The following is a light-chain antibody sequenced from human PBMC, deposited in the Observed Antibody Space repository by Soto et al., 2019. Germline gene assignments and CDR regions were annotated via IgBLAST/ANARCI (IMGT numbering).Light chain of an antibody. Sequence: EIVMTQSPAALSVSPRERATLSCRAATRGVSSFACCYQQPARAPSRLIYCAASRATGSPARFCGSRSGTEFSLTTSSLQAEDFAVYYCRQYGSSLITFGQGTRLEIK. V-gene: IGKV3-15*01. CDR3: RQYGSSLIT. J-gene: IGKJ5*01. CDR1: TRGVSS. CDR2: CAA.